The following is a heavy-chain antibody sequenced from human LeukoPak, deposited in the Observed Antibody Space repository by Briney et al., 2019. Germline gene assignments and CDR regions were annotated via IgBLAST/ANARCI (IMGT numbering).Heavy chain of an antibody. CDR2: ISSSSGTI. Sequence: GGSLRLSCVGSGFIFSSYSMNWVRQAPGKGLEWISYISSSSGTIYYADSVKGRFTISRDNAKNSLYLQMNSLRAEDTAVYYCARKTDSGGQGDYWGPGTLVTVSS. J-gene: IGHJ4*02. CDR1: GFIFSSYS. CDR3: ARKTDSGGQGDY. V-gene: IGHV3-48*01. D-gene: IGHD3-22*01.